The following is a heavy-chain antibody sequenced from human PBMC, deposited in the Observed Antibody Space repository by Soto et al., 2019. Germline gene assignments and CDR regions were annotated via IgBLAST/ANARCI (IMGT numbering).Heavy chain of an antibody. CDR3: AKDPVDPWYYGSGSPVAFDI. D-gene: IGHD3-10*01. CDR1: GFTFSSYG. J-gene: IGHJ3*02. Sequence: QVQLVESGGGVVQPGRSLRLSCAASGFTFSSYGMHWVRQAPGKGLGWVAVISYDGSNKYYADSVKGRFTISRDNSKNTLYLQMNSLRAEDTAVYYCAKDPVDPWYYGSGSPVAFDIWGQGTMVTVSS. CDR2: ISYDGSNK. V-gene: IGHV3-30*18.